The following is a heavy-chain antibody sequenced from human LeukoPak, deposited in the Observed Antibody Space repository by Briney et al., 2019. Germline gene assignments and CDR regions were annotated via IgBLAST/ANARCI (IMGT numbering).Heavy chain of an antibody. D-gene: IGHD3-16*02. J-gene: IGHJ4*02. CDR2: VNSDGSNT. V-gene: IGHV3-74*01. CDR3: ARGVDYDYVWGSYRY. Sequence: GGSLRLSCAASGFTFSSHWMHWVRQAPAKGLVWVSRVNSDGSNTNYADSVKGRFTISRDNAKNTLYLQMNSLRAEDTAVYYCARGVDYDYVWGSYRYWGQGTLVTVSS. CDR1: GFTFSSHW.